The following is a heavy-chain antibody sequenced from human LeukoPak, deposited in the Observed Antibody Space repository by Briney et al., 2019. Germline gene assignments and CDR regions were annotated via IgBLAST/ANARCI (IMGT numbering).Heavy chain of an antibody. CDR2: INYSGST. V-gene: IGHV4-39*01. J-gene: IGHJ4*02. D-gene: IGHD3-3*02. CDR1: GDSIRSRSNY. Sequence: PSETLSLTCTVSGDSIRSRSNYWGWIRHPPGKGLEWIGSINYSGSTFYNPSLKSRVTISVDTSKNEFSLKLSSVTAADAAVYYCARWGQFWSGYYSFDYWGQGTLVTVSS. CDR3: ARWGQFWSGYYSFDY.